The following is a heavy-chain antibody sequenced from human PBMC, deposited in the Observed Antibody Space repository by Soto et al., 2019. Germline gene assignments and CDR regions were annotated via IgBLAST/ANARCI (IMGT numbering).Heavy chain of an antibody. Sequence: GGSLRLSCTASGFTVSSHYLTWVRQAPGKGLKWVSVLYPDGRAYHADSVKGRFTVSTDNSKNSVHLQMNNLRAEDSAVYYCARGLGREYRDNTGYFRLDHWGQGTLVTVSS. CDR2: LYPDGRA. CDR1: GFTVSSHY. V-gene: IGHV3-53*01. CDR3: ARGLGREYRDNTGYFRLDH. J-gene: IGHJ4*02. D-gene: IGHD3-22*01.